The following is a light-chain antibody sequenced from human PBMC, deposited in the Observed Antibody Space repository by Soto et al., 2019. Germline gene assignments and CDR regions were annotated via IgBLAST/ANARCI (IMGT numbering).Light chain of an antibody. CDR2: DAS. CDR3: QKYNNVPLT. J-gene: IGKJ4*01. Sequence: DIQMTQSPSSLSASVGDRVTIICRASQGISSDLAWYQQKPGKVPKLLIYDASTLQSGVPSRFSGSGSGTDFTLTISSLQPEDFATYYCQKYNNVPLTFGGGTKVEIK. CDR1: QGISSD. V-gene: IGKV1-27*01.